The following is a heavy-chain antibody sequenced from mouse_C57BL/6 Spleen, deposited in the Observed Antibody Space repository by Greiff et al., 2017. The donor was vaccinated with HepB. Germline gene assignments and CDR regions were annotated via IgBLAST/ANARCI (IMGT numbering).Heavy chain of an antibody. D-gene: IGHD2-4*01. CDR3: AKYDYDGYYYAMDY. J-gene: IGHJ4*01. Sequence: VQLVESGPGLVAPSQSLSITCTVSGFSLTSYAISWVRQPPGKGLEWLGVIWTGGGTNYNSALKSRLSISKDNSKSQVFLKMNSLQTDDTARYYCAKYDYDGYYYAMDYWGQGTSVTVSS. V-gene: IGHV2-9-1*01. CDR2: IWTGGGT. CDR1: GFSLTSYA.